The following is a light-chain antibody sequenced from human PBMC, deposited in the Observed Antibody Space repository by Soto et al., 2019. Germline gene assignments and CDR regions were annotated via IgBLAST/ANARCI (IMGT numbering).Light chain of an antibody. CDR1: QSLNIW. CDR2: KAS. V-gene: IGKV1-5*03. Sequence: DIQMTQSPSTLSASVGDRVTITCRATQSLNIWLAWYQQKPGKAPKLLSSKASSLESGVPSRFSGSGSGKEFSLTISSLQPDDFATYYCQQYKAYSYTFGQGTKLEMK. CDR3: QQYKAYSYT. J-gene: IGKJ2*01.